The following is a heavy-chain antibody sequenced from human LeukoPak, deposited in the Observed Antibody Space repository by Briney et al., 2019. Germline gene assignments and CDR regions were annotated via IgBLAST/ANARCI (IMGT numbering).Heavy chain of an antibody. CDR1: GFTFSSYA. CDR3: AKPSIVGATSASKSFWFDP. V-gene: IGHV3-23*01. Sequence: GGSLRLSCAASGFTFSSYAMSWVRQAPGKGLEWVSAISGSGGNTYYADSVKGRFTISRDNSKNTLYLQMNSLRAEDTAVYYCAKPSIVGATSASKSFWFDPWGQGTLVTVSS. CDR2: ISGSGGNT. J-gene: IGHJ5*02. D-gene: IGHD1-26*01.